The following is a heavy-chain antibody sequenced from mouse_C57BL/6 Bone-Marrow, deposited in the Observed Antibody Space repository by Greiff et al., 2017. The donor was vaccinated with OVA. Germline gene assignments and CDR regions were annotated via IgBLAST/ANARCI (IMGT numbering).Heavy chain of an antibody. J-gene: IGHJ3*01. CDR3: VRFTVVPLAY. Sequence: VQLQQPGAELVMPGASVKLSCKASGYTFTSYWMHWVKQRPGQGLEWIGEIDPSDSYTNYNQKFKGKSTLTVDKSSSTAYMQLSSLTSEDSAVYYCVRFTVVPLAYWGQGTLVTVSA. CDR2: IDPSDSYT. D-gene: IGHD1-1*01. CDR1: GYTFTSYW. V-gene: IGHV1-69*01.